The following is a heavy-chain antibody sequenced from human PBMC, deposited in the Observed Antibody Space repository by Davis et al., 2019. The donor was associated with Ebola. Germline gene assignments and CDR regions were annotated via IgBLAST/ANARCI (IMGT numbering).Heavy chain of an antibody. D-gene: IGHD6-13*01. J-gene: IGHJ6*04. CDR3: AREAIAASGGIYYYAMDV. V-gene: IGHV3-11*06. Sequence: GGSLRLSCAASGFTFSDYYMSWIRQAPGKGLEWVSYISSSTGYTNYADSVKGRFTISRDNAKNSLYLQTDSLRAEDTAVYYCAREAIAASGGIYYYAMDVWGKGTTVTVSS. CDR2: ISSSTGYT. CDR1: GFTFSDYY.